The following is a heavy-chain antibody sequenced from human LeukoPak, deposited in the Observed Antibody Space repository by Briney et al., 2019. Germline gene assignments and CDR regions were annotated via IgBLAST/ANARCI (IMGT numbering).Heavy chain of an antibody. V-gene: IGHV3-23*01. CDR3: ARRDAFGELYAVDI. Sequence: HTGGSLRLSCAASGFTFSSYAMSWVRQAPGKGLEWVSAISGSGGSTYYADSVKGRFTISRDNSKNTLYLQMNSLRAEDTAVYYCARRDAFGELYAVDIWDQGTVVTVSS. J-gene: IGHJ3*02. CDR2: ISGSGGST. CDR1: GFTFSSYA. D-gene: IGHD3-10*01.